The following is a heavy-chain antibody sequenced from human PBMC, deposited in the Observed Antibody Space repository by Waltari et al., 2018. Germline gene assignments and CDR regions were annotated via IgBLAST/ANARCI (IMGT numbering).Heavy chain of an antibody. V-gene: IGHV4-31*03. CDR2: IYYSGRT. D-gene: IGHD1-26*01. CDR1: GGSISXGXYY. Sequence: QVQLQESGPGLVXPXQTLSLTCTVSGGSISXGXYYWSWTXQHQGRGLEWIGYIYYSGRTXYXPSLKSRITISVDTSKNQFSLKLSSVTAADXAVYYCARDXGSQWXXXGSDAFDIWGQGTXXXXSS. J-gene: IGHJ3*02. CDR3: ARDXGSQWXXXGSDAFDI.